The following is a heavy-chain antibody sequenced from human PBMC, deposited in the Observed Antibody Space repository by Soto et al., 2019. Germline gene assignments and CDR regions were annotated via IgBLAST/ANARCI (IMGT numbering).Heavy chain of an antibody. J-gene: IGHJ1*01. CDR1: GYTFTSYA. CDR3: AGDPQGYCGGGVCCALHAQY. CDR2: INTDNGNT. D-gene: IGHD2-15*01. Sequence: ASVKVSCKASGYTFTSYAMHWVRQAPGQRLEWMGWINTDNGNTKFSQKFRGRVTITRDTSASTAYMELSSLRSEDTAVYYCAGDPQGYCGGGVCCALHAQYWGKGTLVTVPS. V-gene: IGHV1-3*04.